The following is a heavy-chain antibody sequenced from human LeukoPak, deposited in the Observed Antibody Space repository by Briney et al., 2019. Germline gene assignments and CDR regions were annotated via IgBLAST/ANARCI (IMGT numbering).Heavy chain of an antibody. CDR2: MNPNSGST. V-gene: IGHV1-8*03. J-gene: IGHJ4*02. CDR1: GYTFTIYD. Sequence: RASVKVSCKASGYTFTIYDINWVRQPTGQGLEWMGWMNPNSGSTGYAQKFQGRVTITRNTSISTAYMELSGLRSEDTAVYYCARGRSTGYPYYFEYWGQGTLGTVSS. D-gene: IGHD5-12*01. CDR3: ARGRSTGYPYYFEY.